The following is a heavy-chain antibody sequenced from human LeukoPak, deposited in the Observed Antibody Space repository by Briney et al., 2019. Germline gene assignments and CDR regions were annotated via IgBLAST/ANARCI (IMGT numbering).Heavy chain of an antibody. D-gene: IGHD1-26*01. CDR2: INPNSGGT. V-gene: IGHV1-2*02. Sequence: ASVKVSCKASGYTFTGYYMHWVRQAPGQGLEWMGWINPNSGGTNYPQKFQGRVTMTRDTSISTAYMELSRLRSDDTAVYYCARLVGATSSAFDIWGQGTMVTVSS. CDR3: ARLVGATSSAFDI. J-gene: IGHJ3*02. CDR1: GYTFTGYY.